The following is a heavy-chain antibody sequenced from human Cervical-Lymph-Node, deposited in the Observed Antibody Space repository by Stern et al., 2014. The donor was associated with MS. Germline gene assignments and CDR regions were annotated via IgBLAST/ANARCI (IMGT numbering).Heavy chain of an antibody. CDR3: SRHLPYSSSWYNWFDP. Sequence: QLQLQESGPGLVKPSETLSLTCAVSGGSVSDSRYYWGWIRQPPGNGLEWIGSVSYTGSTYNNPSLKSRVTISVDTTKNHFSLQLTSVTAADTALYYCSRHLPYSSSWYNWFDPWGQGTLVTVSS. J-gene: IGHJ5*02. CDR2: VSYTGST. V-gene: IGHV4-39*01. CDR1: GGSVSDSRYY. D-gene: IGHD6-13*01.